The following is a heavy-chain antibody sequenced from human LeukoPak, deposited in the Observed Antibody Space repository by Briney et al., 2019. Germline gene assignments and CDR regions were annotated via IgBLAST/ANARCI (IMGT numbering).Heavy chain of an antibody. CDR3: ARDLGSGDHGLLV. D-gene: IGHD6-6*01. CDR1: GFTFNSYT. J-gene: IGHJ4*02. CDR2: ISRTGTTI. V-gene: IGHV3-48*01. Sequence: LSGGSLRLSCAASGFTFNSYTMNWVRQAPGKGLEWTSYISRTGTTIYYADSVKGRFTISRDNAKNSLYLQMNSLRSEGTGLYFCARDLGSGDHGLLVRGQGTLLTVSS.